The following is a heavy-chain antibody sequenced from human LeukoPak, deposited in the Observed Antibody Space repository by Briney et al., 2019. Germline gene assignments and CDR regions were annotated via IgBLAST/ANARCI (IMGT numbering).Heavy chain of an antibody. V-gene: IGHV4-61*02. D-gene: IGHD4-23*01. CDR3: AKSWGYAANSLHIQH. CDR1: GDSIRSGSFH. CDR2: IYITGST. J-gene: IGHJ1*01. Sequence: SETLSLTCSVSGDSIRSGSFHWNWIRQPAGKGLEWFGRIYITGSTDYPPSLKNRVTMSVDTSNNQFSLKLTSVTAADTAVYYCAKSWGYAANSLHIQHWGQGARVIVSA.